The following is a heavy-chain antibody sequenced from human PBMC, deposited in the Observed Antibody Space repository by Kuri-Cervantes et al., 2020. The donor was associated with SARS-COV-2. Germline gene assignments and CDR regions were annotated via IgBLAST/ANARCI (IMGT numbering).Heavy chain of an antibody. CDR3: ARDHGIAAAGTSGGFDY. J-gene: IGHJ4*02. CDR2: IWYDGSNK. CDR1: GFTSSSYG. D-gene: IGHD6-13*01. Sequence: LSLTCAASGFTSSSYGMHWVRQAPGKGLEWVAVIWYDGSNKYYADSVKGRFTISRDNSKNTLYLQMNSLRAEDTAVYYCARDHGIAAAGTSGGFDYWGQGTLVTVSS. V-gene: IGHV3-33*08.